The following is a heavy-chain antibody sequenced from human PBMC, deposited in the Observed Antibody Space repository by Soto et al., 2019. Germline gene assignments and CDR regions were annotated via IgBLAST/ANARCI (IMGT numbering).Heavy chain of an antibody. CDR1: GYTFTGYY. D-gene: IGHD3-10*01. Sequence: ASVKVSCKASGYTFTGYYMHWVRQAPGQGLEWMGWINPNSGGTNYAQKFQGWVTMTRDTSISTAYMELSRLRSDDTAVYYCAREEKGITMVRGGAYYYYGMDVWGQGTTVTAP. V-gene: IGHV1-2*04. CDR3: AREEKGITMVRGGAYYYYGMDV. CDR2: INPNSGGT. J-gene: IGHJ6*02.